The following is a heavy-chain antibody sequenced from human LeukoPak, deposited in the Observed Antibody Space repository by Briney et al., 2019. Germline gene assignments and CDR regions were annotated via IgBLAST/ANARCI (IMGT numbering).Heavy chain of an antibody. V-gene: IGHV5-51*01. CDR3: ARRGFCSGGSCFSAHFDF. D-gene: IGHD2-15*01. Sequence: GESLQISCQGSGYTFTHYWIAWVRQMPGKGLGWMGIVYPGDSDTRYSPSFQGQVTISADKSINTAYLQWSSLKASDTAMYYCARRGFCSGGSCFSAHFDFWGQGTLLTVSS. CDR1: GYTFTHYW. J-gene: IGHJ4*02. CDR2: VYPGDSDT.